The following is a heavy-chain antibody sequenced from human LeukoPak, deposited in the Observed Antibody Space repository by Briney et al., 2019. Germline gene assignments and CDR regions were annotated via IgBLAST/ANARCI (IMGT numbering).Heavy chain of an antibody. D-gene: IGHD6-13*01. CDR1: GGTFISYA. CDR3: ARGPIAAAGYFDY. V-gene: IGHV1-69*05. Sequence: GASVKVSCKASGGTFISYAISWVRQAPGQGLEWMGGIIPIFGTANYAQKFQGRVTITTDESTSTAYMELSSLRSEDTAVYYCARGPIAAAGYFDYWGQGTLVTVSS. CDR2: IIPIFGTA. J-gene: IGHJ4*02.